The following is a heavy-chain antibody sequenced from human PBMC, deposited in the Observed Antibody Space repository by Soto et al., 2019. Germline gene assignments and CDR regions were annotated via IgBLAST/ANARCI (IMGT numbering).Heavy chain of an antibody. D-gene: IGHD2-15*01. CDR1: GFTFDDYA. J-gene: IGHJ6*02. Sequence: EVQLVESGGGLVQPGRSLRLSCAASGFTFDDYAMHWVRQAPGKGLEWVSGITWNSGSIGYADSVQGRFTISRDNAKKYLHFQMNRLRVEDTALYYCARDMRGCSSRWLSGLDVWGQGITVTV. CDR2: ITWNSGSI. V-gene: IGHV3-9*01. CDR3: ARDMRGCSSRWLSGLDV.